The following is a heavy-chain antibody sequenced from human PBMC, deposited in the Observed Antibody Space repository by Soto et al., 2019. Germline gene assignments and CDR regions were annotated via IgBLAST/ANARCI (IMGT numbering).Heavy chain of an antibody. CDR2: VSHMVGST. V-gene: IGHV3-23*01. J-gene: IGHJ4*02. CDR3: APPYYGDFYFHS. Sequence: EVQLLESGGGLVQPGGSLRLSCAASGFTFSKYGMSWVRQAPGKGLEWVSGVSHMVGSTFYADSVKGRFTISRDNSKNTLFLQMNSQRAEDTAVYYCAPPYYGDFYFHSWGQGTLVTVSS. CDR1: GFTFSKYG. D-gene: IGHD4-17*01.